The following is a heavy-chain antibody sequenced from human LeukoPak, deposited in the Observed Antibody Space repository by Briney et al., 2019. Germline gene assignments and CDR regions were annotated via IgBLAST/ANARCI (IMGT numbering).Heavy chain of an antibody. J-gene: IGHJ6*03. Sequence: GGSLRLSCGALGFTVSSNYMSWVRQAPGKGLEWVSVIYSGGSTYYADSVKGRFTISRDNSKNTLYLQMNNLRAEDTAVYYCASGSGSYRTPYYYMDVWGKGTTVTVSS. CDR2: IYSGGST. CDR3: ASGSGSYRTPYYYMDV. CDR1: GFTVSSNY. V-gene: IGHV3-53*01. D-gene: IGHD3-10*01.